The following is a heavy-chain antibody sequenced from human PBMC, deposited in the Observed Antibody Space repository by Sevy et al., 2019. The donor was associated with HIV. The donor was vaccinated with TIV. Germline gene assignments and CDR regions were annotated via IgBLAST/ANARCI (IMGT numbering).Heavy chain of an antibody. V-gene: IGHV3-11*01. CDR3: ARAGDWEPFFDY. J-gene: IGHJ4*02. CDR1: GFTFSDYY. D-gene: IGHD1-26*01. CDR2: ISSSGSTI. Sequence: GGSLRLSCAVSGFTFSDYYMSWIRQAPGKGLEWLSYISSSGSTIYYADSVKGRFTMSRDNAKNALYLQMSSLRAEDTAFYYFARAGDWEPFFDYWGQGTLVTVSS.